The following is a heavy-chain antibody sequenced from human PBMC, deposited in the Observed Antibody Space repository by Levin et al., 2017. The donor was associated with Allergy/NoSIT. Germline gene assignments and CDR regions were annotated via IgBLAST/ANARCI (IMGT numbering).Heavy chain of an antibody. Sequence: SETLSLTCTVSGGSISSYYWSWIRQPPGKGLEWIGYIYYSGSTNYNPSLKSRVTISVDTSKNQFSLKLSSVTAADTAVYYCARDGSGWYSGFDYWGQGTLVTVSS. CDR1: GGSISSYY. V-gene: IGHV4-59*01. J-gene: IGHJ4*02. CDR2: IYYSGST. CDR3: ARDGSGWYSGFDY. D-gene: IGHD6-19*01.